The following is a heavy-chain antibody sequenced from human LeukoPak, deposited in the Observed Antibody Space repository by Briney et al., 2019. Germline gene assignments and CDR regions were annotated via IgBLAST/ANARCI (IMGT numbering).Heavy chain of an antibody. Sequence: PGGSLRLSCAASGFTFSSYDMNWVRQAPGKGLEWVSSISTSSRYIYYKDSVRGRFTTSRDDAKNSLYLEMNSLRAEDTAVYYCARADCSSSTCYLRRSWFDPWGQGTLVTVSS. CDR3: ARADCSSSTCYLRRSWFDP. D-gene: IGHD2-2*01. V-gene: IGHV3-21*01. J-gene: IGHJ5*02. CDR1: GFTFSSYD. CDR2: ISTSSRYI.